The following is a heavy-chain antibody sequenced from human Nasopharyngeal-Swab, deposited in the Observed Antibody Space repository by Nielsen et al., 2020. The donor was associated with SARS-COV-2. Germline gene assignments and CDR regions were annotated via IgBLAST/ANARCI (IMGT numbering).Heavy chain of an antibody. J-gene: IGHJ2*01. CDR3: ARGPRYFDL. D-gene: IGHD2-15*01. CDR1: GYSFTTKW. Sequence: GESLKISCRTSGYSFTTKWIGWVRQMPGKGLEWVGSIYPGDSDTRYRPSVQGQVTISADKSISTAYLQWSTLKASDTAIYYCARGPRYFDLWGRGTLVTVSS. CDR2: IYPGDSDT. V-gene: IGHV5-51*01.